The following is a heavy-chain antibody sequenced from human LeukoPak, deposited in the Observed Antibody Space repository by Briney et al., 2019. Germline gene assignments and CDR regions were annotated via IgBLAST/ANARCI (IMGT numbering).Heavy chain of an antibody. D-gene: IGHD1-1*01. CDR1: GFTFSTYA. CDR2: ISYDGSDR. Sequence: GRSLRLSCAASGFTFSTYAMHWVRQAPGKGLEWVAVISYDGSDRYYADSVKGRFTISRDNSKNTLYLQMNSLRAEDTAVYYCARARNWNGAYYFDYWGQGTLVTVSS. V-gene: IGHV3-30-3*01. J-gene: IGHJ4*02. CDR3: ARARNWNGAYYFDY.